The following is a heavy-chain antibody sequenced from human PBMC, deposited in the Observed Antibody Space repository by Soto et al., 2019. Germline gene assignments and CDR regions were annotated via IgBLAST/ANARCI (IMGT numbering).Heavy chain of an antibody. D-gene: IGHD6-19*01. Sequence: LRLSCAASGFTFSSYGMHWVRQAPGKGLEWVAVISYDGSNKYYADSVKGRFTISRDNSKNTLYLQTNSLRAEDTAVYYCAKASREQWLILDYWGQGTLVTVSS. J-gene: IGHJ4*02. V-gene: IGHV3-30*18. CDR1: GFTFSSYG. CDR2: ISYDGSNK. CDR3: AKASREQWLILDY.